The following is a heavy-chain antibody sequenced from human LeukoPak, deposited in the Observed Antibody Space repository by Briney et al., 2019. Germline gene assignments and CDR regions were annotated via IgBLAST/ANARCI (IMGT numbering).Heavy chain of an antibody. CDR2: IYTSGST. CDR3: ARDSIAARPHDAFDI. CDR1: GDSISSYY. V-gene: IGHV4-4*07. Sequence: NPSETLSLTCSVSGDSISSYYWSWIRQPAGKGLEWIGRIYTSGSTNYNPSLKSRVTMSVDTSKNQFSLKLSSVTAADTAVYYCARDSIAARPHDAFDIWGQGTMVTVSS. D-gene: IGHD6-6*01. J-gene: IGHJ3*02.